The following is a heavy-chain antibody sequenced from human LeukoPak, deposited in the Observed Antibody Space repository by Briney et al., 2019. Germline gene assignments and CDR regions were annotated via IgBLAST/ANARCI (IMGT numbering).Heavy chain of an antibody. Sequence: PGGSLRLSCAASGFTVSSNYMSWVRQAPGKGLEWVSVIYSGGSTYYADSVKGRFAISRDNSKNTLYLQMNSLRAEDAAVYYCARAESSGWYRSYYFDYWGQGTLVTVSS. J-gene: IGHJ4*02. CDR3: ARAESSGWYRSYYFDY. CDR1: GFTVSSNY. V-gene: IGHV3-53*01. CDR2: IYSGGST. D-gene: IGHD6-19*01.